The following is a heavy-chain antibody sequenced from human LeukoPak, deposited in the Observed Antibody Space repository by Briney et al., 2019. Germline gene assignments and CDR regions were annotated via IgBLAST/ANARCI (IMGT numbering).Heavy chain of an antibody. V-gene: IGHV3-23*01. CDR3: AKGVRLGYCSSTSCYEFDY. D-gene: IGHD2-2*01. Sequence: GGSLRLSCAASGFTFSSYAMSWVRQAPGKGLEWVSAISGSGGSTYYADSVKGRFTISRDNSKNTLYLQMNSLRAEDTAVYYCAKGVRLGYCSSTSCYEFDYWGQGTLVTVSS. CDR2: ISGSGGST. CDR1: GFTFSSYA. J-gene: IGHJ4*02.